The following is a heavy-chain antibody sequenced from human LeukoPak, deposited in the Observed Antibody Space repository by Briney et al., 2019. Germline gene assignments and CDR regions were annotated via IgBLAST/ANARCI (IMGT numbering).Heavy chain of an antibody. Sequence: SETLSLTCTVSGGSISSYYWSWIRQPPGKGLEWIGYIYYSGSTNYNPSLKSRVTISVDTSKNQFSLKLSSVTAADTAVYYCARADKGGSWYRGGWFDPWGQGTLVTVSS. CDR3: ARADKGGSWYRGGWFDP. CDR2: IYYSGST. J-gene: IGHJ5*02. V-gene: IGHV4-59*01. CDR1: GGSISSYY. D-gene: IGHD6-13*01.